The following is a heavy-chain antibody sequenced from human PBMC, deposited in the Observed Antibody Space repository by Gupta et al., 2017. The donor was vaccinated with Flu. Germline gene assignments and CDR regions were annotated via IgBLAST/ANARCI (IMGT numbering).Heavy chain of an antibody. V-gene: IGHV4-34*01. D-gene: IGHD3-22*01. CDR2: INHSGST. CDR3: ASTGGQIYYDSSGYPFDY. Sequence: QVQLQQWGAGLLKPSETLSLTCAVYGGSFSGYYWSWIRQPPGKGLEWIGEINHSGSTNYNPSLKSRVTISVDTSKNQFSLKLSSVTAADTAVYYCASTGGQIYYDSSGYPFDYWGQGTLVTVSS. CDR1: GGSFSGYY. J-gene: IGHJ4*02.